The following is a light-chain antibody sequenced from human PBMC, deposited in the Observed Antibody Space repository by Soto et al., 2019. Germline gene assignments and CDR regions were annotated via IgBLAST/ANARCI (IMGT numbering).Light chain of an antibody. CDR3: QQYNSYPWT. Sequence: DIQMTQSPSTLSASLGDRVTITCLASQSISSWLAWYQQKPGKAPKLLIYDASSLESGVPSRFSGSGSGTEFTLTISSLQPDDFATYYCQQYNSYPWTFGQGTKV. J-gene: IGKJ1*01. V-gene: IGKV1-5*01. CDR1: QSISSW. CDR2: DAS.